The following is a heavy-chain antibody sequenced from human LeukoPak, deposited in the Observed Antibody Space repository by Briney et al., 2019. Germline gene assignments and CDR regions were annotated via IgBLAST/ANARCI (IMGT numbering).Heavy chain of an antibody. Sequence: SETLSLTCTVSGGSISSYYWSWIRQPPGKGLEWIGYIYYSGSTNYNPSLKSRVTISVDTSKNQFSLKLSSVTAADTAVYYCARESYDYVLDLNWFDPWGQGTLVTVSS. D-gene: IGHD3-16*01. V-gene: IGHV4-59*01. CDR3: ARESYDYVLDLNWFDP. CDR2: IYYSGST. J-gene: IGHJ5*02. CDR1: GGSISSYY.